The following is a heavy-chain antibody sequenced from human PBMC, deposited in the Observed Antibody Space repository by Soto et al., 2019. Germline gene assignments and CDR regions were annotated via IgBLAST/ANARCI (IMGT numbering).Heavy chain of an antibody. D-gene: IGHD3-22*01. CDR3: AREGSGYYYYFDY. CDR1: GFTVSSNY. Sequence: PGGSLRLSCAASGFTVSSNYMSWVRQAPGKGLEWVSVIYSGGSTYYADSVKGRFTISRDNSKNTLYLQMNSLRAEDTAVYYCAREGSGYYYYFDYWGQGTLVTVSS. J-gene: IGHJ4*02. CDR2: IYSGGST. V-gene: IGHV3-53*01.